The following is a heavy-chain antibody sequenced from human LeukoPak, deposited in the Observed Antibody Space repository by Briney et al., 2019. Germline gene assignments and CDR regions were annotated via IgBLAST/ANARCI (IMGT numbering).Heavy chain of an antibody. D-gene: IGHD3-9*01. CDR2: IYYNGST. V-gene: IGHV4-39*07. J-gene: IGHJ4*02. CDR1: GGSISSSSYY. Sequence: SETLSLTCTVSGGSISSSSYYWGWIRQPPGKGLEWIGSIYYNGSTYYNPSLKSRVTISVDTSKNQFSLKLSSVTAADTAVYYCASTSYDILTGYSSIRSFDYWGQGTLVTVSS. CDR3: ASTSYDILTGYSSIRSFDY.